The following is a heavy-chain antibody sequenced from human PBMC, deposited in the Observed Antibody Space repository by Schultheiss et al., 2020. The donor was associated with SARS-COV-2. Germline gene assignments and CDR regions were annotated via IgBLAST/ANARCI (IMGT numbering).Heavy chain of an antibody. CDR2: INSDGSSS. V-gene: IGHV3-74*01. J-gene: IGHJ6*03. CDR1: GFTFSNYW. CDR3: ARDRRFLVGYYMDV. D-gene: IGHD2-8*02. Sequence: GGSLRLSCVASGFTFSNYWMHWVRQAPGKGLVWVSRINSDGSSSSYADSVKGRFTISRDNAINSLYLQMNSLRAEDTAVYYCARDRRFLVGYYMDVWGKGTTVTVSS.